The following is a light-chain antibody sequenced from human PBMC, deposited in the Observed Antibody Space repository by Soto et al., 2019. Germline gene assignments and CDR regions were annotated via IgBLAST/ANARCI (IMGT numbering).Light chain of an antibody. V-gene: IGKV1-5*03. CDR3: QQYNRYSWT. J-gene: IGKJ1*01. CDR1: QSISYW. Sequence: DIQMTQSPSTLSASVGDRVTITCRASQSISYWLAWYQKKPGKAPNLLIYKASSLKSGVPSRFSGSGSGTEFTLTISSLQADDFATYYCQQYNRYSWTFGQGTKVEIK. CDR2: KAS.